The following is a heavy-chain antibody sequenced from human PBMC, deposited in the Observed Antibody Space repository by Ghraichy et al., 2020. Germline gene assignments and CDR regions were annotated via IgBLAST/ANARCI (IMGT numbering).Heavy chain of an antibody. Sequence: SETLSLTCAVYGGSFTSYYWSWIRQPPGKGLEWIGEINHYGSTNYNPSLKSRVTLSVDRSKDQFSLKLNSVTAADTAVLYCARGRKSSQQLVPLPFDYWGRGILLTVSS. D-gene: IGHD6-13*01. CDR3: ARGRKSSQQLVPLPFDY. CDR1: GGSFTSYY. J-gene: IGHJ4*02. CDR2: INHYGST. V-gene: IGHV4-34*01.